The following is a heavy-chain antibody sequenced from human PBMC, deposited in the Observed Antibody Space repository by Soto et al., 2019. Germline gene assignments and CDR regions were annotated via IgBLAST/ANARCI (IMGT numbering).Heavy chain of an antibody. V-gene: IGHV1-69*13. J-gene: IGHJ6*02. CDR3: ASGELRHYYYYGMDV. D-gene: IGHD1-7*01. CDR1: GGTFSSYA. CDR2: IIPIFGTA. Sequence: SVKVSCKASGGTFSSYAISWVRQAPGQGLEWMGGIIPIFGTANYAQKFQGRVTITADESTSTAYMELSSLRSEDTAVYYCASGELRHYYYYGMDVWGQGTTVTVSS.